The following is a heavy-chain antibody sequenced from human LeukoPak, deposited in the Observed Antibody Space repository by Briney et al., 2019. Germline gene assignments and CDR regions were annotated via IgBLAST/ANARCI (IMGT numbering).Heavy chain of an antibody. CDR3: ARELSEKATISPFDY. D-gene: IGHD5-24*01. V-gene: IGHV3-23*01. J-gene: IGHJ4*02. Sequence: GGSLRLSCAASGFTFSSYAMSWVRQAPGKGLEWVSAISGSAGSIYYADSVKGRLTISRDNSKNTLYLQMNSLRAEDTAVYYCARELSEKATISPFDYWGQGTLVTVSS. CDR2: ISGSAGSI. CDR1: GFTFSSYA.